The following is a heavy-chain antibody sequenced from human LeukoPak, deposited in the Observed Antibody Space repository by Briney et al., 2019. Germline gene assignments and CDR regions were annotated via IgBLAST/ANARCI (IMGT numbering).Heavy chain of an antibody. J-gene: IGHJ4*02. Sequence: GRSLRLSCAASGFTFSSYAMHWVRQAPGKGLEWVAVISYDGSNKYYADSVKGRFTISRDNSKNTLYLQMNSLRAEDTAVYYCARTPGTQYVLSYFDYWGQGTLVTVSS. V-gene: IGHV3-30-3*01. CDR1: GFTFSSYA. CDR3: ARTPGTQYVLSYFDY. D-gene: IGHD3-16*01. CDR2: ISYDGSNK.